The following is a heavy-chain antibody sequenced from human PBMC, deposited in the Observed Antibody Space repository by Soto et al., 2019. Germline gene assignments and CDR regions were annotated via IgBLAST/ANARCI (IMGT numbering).Heavy chain of an antibody. D-gene: IGHD3-9*01. Sequence: SETLSLTCTVSCDSLGNYYWFWIRQPVGKGLEWIGRVSSSGNTNANPTLNSRATMSIDTSKNQFSLRLRSVTAADTAVYYCARADYEILTGSYAMDVWGQGTTVTVSS. CDR1: CDSLGNYY. J-gene: IGHJ6*02. V-gene: IGHV4-4*07. CDR3: ARADYEILTGSYAMDV. CDR2: VSSSGNT.